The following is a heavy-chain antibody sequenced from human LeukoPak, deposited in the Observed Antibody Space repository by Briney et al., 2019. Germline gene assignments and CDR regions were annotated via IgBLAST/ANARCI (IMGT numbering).Heavy chain of an antibody. CDR1: GFTFSSYD. Sequence: GGSLRLSCAASGFTFSSYDMHWVRQATGKGLEWVSAIGTAGDTYYPGSVKGRFTISRENAKNSLYLQMNSLRAEDTAIYYCARPRSDLYGMDVWGQGTTVTVSS. CDR2: IGTAGDT. V-gene: IGHV3-13*01. CDR3: ARPRSDLYGMDV. J-gene: IGHJ6*02.